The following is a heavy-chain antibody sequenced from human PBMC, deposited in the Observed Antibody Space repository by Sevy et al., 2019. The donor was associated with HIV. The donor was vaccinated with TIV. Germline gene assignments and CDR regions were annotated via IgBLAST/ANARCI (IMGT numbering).Heavy chain of an antibody. CDR1: GGSISSYY. J-gene: IGHJ6*03. CDR2: IYYSGST. Sequence: SETLSLTCTVSGGSISSYYWSWIRQPPGKGLEWIGYIYYSGSTNYNPSLKSRVTISVDTSKNQFSLKLSSVTAADTAVYYCVRLTGTTHYYYYMDVWGKGTTVTVSS. CDR3: VRLTGTTHYYYYMDV. D-gene: IGHD1-20*01. V-gene: IGHV4-59*01.